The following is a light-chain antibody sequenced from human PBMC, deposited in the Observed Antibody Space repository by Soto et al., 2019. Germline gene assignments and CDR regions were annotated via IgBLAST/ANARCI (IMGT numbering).Light chain of an antibody. Sequence: QSVLTQPPSASGSPGQSVTISCTGTSSDVGGYDYVSWYQQHPGKAPKLMIYEVTIRPSGVSDRFSGSKSGNTASLTVSGLQAEDEADYYCSSYTGGNPSDVFGTGTKGTV. CDR2: EVT. J-gene: IGLJ1*01. V-gene: IGLV2-8*01. CDR1: SSDVGGYDY. CDR3: SSYTGGNPSDV.